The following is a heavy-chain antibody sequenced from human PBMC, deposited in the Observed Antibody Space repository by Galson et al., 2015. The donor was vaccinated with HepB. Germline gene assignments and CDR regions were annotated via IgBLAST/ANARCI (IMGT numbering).Heavy chain of an antibody. CDR3: ATVPDGTYHFDY. V-gene: IGHV1-24*01. J-gene: IGHJ4*02. D-gene: IGHD1-1*01. Sequence: SVKVSCKVSGYTLTELSMHWVRQAPGKGLEWMGGFDPEDGETIYAQKFQGRVTMTEDTSTDTAYMELSSLRSEDTAVYYCATVPDGTYHFDYWGQGTLVTVSS. CDR1: GYTLTELS. CDR2: FDPEDGET.